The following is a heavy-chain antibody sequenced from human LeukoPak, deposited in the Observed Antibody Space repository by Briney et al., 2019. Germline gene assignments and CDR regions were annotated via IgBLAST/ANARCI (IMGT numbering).Heavy chain of an antibody. CDR1: GFSVSNTY. CDR2: IYSGDSGVST. D-gene: IGHD6-6*01. V-gene: IGHV3-53*04. CDR3: ARSAARLRYYYAMDV. Sequence: GGSLRLSCAASGFSVSNTYMSWVRQAPGKGLEWVSVIYSGDSGVSTYYADSVKGRFTNSRHNSKNTLYLQMNSLRAEDTAVYFCARSAARLRYYYAMDVWGQGTTVTVCS. J-gene: IGHJ6*02.